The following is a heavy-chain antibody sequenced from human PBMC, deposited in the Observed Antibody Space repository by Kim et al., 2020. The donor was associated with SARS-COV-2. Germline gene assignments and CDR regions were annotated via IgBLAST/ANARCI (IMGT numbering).Heavy chain of an antibody. V-gene: IGHV4-39*01. D-gene: IGHD3-10*01. CDR2: IYYSGST. CDR3: ARLNIEEGFLWFGELLGCAFDI. J-gene: IGHJ3*02. CDR1: GGSISSSSYY. Sequence: SETLSLTCTVSGGSISSSSYYWGWIRQPPGKGLEWIGSIYYSGSTYYNPSLKSRVTISVDTSKNQFSLKLSSVTAADTAVYYCARLNIEEGFLWFGELLGCAFDIWGQGTMVTVSS.